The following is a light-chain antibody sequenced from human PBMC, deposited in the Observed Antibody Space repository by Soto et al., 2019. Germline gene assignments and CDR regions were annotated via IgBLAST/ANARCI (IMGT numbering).Light chain of an antibody. V-gene: IGKV3-15*01. CDR3: QQYNNWPPYT. J-gene: IGKJ2*01. CDR2: GAS. CDR1: QSVSSN. Sequence: EIVMTRSPATLSVSPGERATLSCRASQSVSSNLAWYQQKPGQAPRLLIYGASTRATGIPARFSGSGSGTEFTLTISSLQSEDFAVYYYQQYNNWPPYTFGQGTKLEIK.